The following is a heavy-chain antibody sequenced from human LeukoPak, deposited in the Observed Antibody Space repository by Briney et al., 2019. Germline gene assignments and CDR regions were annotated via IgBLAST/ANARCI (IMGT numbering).Heavy chain of an antibody. CDR1: GFTFSSYW. J-gene: IGHJ4*02. Sequence: GGSLRLSCAASGFTFSSYWMSWVRQAPGKGLEWVANIKQDGSEKYYVDSVKGRFTISRGNAKNSLYLQMNSLRAEYTAVYYCARDLIAVATFDYWGQGTLVTVSS. CDR2: IKQDGSEK. V-gene: IGHV3-7*01. D-gene: IGHD6-19*01. CDR3: ARDLIAVATFDY.